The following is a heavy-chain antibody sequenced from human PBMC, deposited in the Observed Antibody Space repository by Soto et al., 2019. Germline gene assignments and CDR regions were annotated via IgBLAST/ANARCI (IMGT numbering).Heavy chain of an antibody. D-gene: IGHD3-10*01. CDR3: AKVLSGSGSYYTVGGMDV. Sequence: PGGSLRLSCAASGFTFSSYGMHWVRQAPGKGLEWVAVISYDGSNKYYADSVKGRFTISRDNSKNTLYLQMNSLRAEDTAVYYCAKVLSGSGSYYTVGGMDVWGHGTTVTVSS. CDR2: ISYDGSNK. J-gene: IGHJ6*02. CDR1: GFTFSSYG. V-gene: IGHV3-30*18.